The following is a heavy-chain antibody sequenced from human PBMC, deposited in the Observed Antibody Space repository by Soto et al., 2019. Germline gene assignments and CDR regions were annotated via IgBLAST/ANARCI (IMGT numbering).Heavy chain of an antibody. J-gene: IGHJ4*02. CDR1: GGSISSSNW. CDR2: IYHSGST. D-gene: IGHD3-10*01. CDR3: ARDRRFGWNLRTFAY. Sequence: PSETLCLTCAVSGGSISSSNWWSWVRQPPGKGLEWIGEIYHSGSTNYTPSLKSRVTISVDKSKNQFSLKLSSVTAADTAVYYCARDRRFGWNLRTFAYWGQGTLVTVSS. V-gene: IGHV4-4*02.